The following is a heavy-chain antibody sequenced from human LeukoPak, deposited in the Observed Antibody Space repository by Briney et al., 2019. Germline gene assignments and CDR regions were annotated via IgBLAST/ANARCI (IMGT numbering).Heavy chain of an antibody. V-gene: IGHV1-18*01. CDR3: ARVELAAAAHAAFDI. J-gene: IGHJ3*02. D-gene: IGHD6-13*01. CDR2: ISAYNNNT. Sequence: GASVKVSCKTSGYTFSNYGVSWVRQAPGQGLEWMGWISAYNNNTNYAQKFQGRLTMTTDTSTSTAYMELRSLRSDDTAVYYCARVELAAAAHAAFDIWGQGTMVTVSS. CDR1: GYTFSNYG.